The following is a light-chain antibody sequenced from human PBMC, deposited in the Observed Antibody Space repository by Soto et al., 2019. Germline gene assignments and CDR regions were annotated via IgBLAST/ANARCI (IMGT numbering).Light chain of an antibody. CDR1: QNITNF. V-gene: IGKV1-39*01. Sequence: DLQMSQSPSSLSATLGDRVTIXXRASQNITNFLNWYQHNPGKAPNLXIFAASHLQSGVSSRFSGSGSGTDFTLTISSLHPEDFATFYCQESATTRWAFGQGTKVDIK. J-gene: IGKJ1*01. CDR2: AAS. CDR3: QESATTRWA.